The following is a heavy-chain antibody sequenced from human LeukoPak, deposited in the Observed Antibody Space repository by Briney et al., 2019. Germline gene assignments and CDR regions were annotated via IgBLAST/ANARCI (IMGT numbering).Heavy chain of an antibody. CDR1: GFTFSSYS. J-gene: IGHJ4*02. V-gene: IGHV3-48*01. D-gene: IGHD1-1*01. Sequence: GGSLRLSCEASGFTFSSYSMNWVRQAPGKGLEWVSYISFSSATIHYADSVKGRFTISRDNAKNSLYLQMNSLRAEDTAVYYCARGGQGNWPTPFDYWGQGTLVTVSS. CDR2: ISFSSATI. CDR3: ARGGQGNWPTPFDY.